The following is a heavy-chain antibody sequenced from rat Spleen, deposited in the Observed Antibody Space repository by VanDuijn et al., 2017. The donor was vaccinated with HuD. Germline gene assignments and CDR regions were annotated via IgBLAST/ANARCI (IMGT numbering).Heavy chain of an antibody. V-gene: IGHV5-27*01. D-gene: IGHD1-6*01. CDR2: LSTGGGGT. CDR3: TRDRILRSTGFDY. CDR1: GFTFSNYD. Sequence: EVQLVESGGGLVQPGRSLKLSCAASGFTFSNYDMAWVRQAPTKGLEWVASLSTGGGGTYYRDTVKGRFTISRDNAKSSLYLQMDSLRSEDTATYYCTRDRILRSTGFDYWGQGVMVTVSS. J-gene: IGHJ2*01.